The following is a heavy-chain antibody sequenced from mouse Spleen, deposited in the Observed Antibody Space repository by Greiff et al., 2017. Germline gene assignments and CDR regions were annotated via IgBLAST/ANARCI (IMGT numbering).Heavy chain of an antibody. V-gene: IGHV1-9*01. D-gene: IGHD2-3*01. CDR3: ARVYDGYWFAY. CDR2: ILPGSGST. J-gene: IGHJ3*01. CDR1: GYTFSSYW. Sequence: QVQLQQSGAELMKPGASVKISCKATGYTFSSYWIEWVKQRPGHGLEWIGEILPGSGSTNYNEKFKGKATFTADTSSNTAYMQLSSLTSEDSAVYYCARVYDGYWFAYWGQGTLVTVSA.